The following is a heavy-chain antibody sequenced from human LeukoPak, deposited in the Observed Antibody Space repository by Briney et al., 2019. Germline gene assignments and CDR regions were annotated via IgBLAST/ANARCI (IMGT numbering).Heavy chain of an antibody. CDR2: IYYSGST. CDR3: ARRGYSSSWYYFDY. V-gene: IGHV4-59*08. D-gene: IGHD6-13*01. J-gene: IGHJ4*02. CDR1: GGSISSYY. Sequence: SETLSLTCTVYGGSISSYYWSWIRQPPGKGLESIGYIYYSGSTNYNPSLKSRVTISVDTSKNQFSLKLSSVTAADTAVYYCARRGYSSSWYYFDYWGQGTLVTVSS.